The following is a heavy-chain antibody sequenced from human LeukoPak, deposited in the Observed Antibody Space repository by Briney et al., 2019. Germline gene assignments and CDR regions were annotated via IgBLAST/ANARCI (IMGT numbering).Heavy chain of an antibody. CDR2: IYSDGTT. CDR3: ARERSYYYYYMDV. Sequence: GGSLRLSCAASGFTVFSNYMSWVREAPGKGLEWVSVIYSDGTTYYADSVQGRFTISRENSKNTVYLQMKSLRAEDTAVYFCARERSYYYYYMDVWGKGTTVTVSS. D-gene: IGHD3-10*01. V-gene: IGHV3-53*01. J-gene: IGHJ6*03. CDR1: GFTVFSNY.